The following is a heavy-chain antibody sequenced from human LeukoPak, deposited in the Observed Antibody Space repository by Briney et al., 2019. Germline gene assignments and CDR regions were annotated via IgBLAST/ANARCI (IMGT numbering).Heavy chain of an antibody. V-gene: IGHV3-30*02. CDR1: GFTFSSYG. CDR2: IRYDGSNK. D-gene: IGHD5-18*01. Sequence: GGSLRLSCAASGFTFSSYGMHWVRQAPGKGLEWVAFIRYDGSNKYYADSVKGRFTISRDNSKNTLYLQMNSLRAENTAVYYCAKERDTAMVTIDYWGQGTLVTVSS. CDR3: AKERDTAMVTIDY. J-gene: IGHJ4*02.